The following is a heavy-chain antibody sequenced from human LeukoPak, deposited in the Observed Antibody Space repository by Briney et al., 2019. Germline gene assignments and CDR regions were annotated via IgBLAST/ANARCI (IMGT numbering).Heavy chain of an antibody. CDR3: ARDLGGYYYGSGFDY. CDR2: ISSSSSYI. Sequence: GGPLRLSCAASGFTFSSYSMNWVRQAPGKGLEWVSSISSSSSYIYYADSVKGRFTISRDNAKNSLYLQMNSLRAEDTAVYYCARDLGGYYYGSGFDYWGQGTLVTVSS. CDR1: GFTFSSYS. D-gene: IGHD3-22*01. V-gene: IGHV3-21*01. J-gene: IGHJ4*02.